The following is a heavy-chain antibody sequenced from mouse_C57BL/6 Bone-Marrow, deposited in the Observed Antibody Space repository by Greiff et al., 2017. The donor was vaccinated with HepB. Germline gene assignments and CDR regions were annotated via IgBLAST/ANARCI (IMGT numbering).Heavy chain of an antibody. CDR1: GYTFTDYE. J-gene: IGHJ1*03. CDR3: TRAVTTPYWYFDV. D-gene: IGHD2-2*01. CDR2: IDPETGGT. V-gene: IGHV1-15*01. Sequence: QVQLQQSGAELVRPGASVTLSCKASGYTFTDYEMHWVKQTPVHGLEWIGAIDPETGGTAYNQKFKGKAILTADKSSSTAYMELRSLTSEDSAVYYCTRAVTTPYWYFDVWGTGTTVTVTS.